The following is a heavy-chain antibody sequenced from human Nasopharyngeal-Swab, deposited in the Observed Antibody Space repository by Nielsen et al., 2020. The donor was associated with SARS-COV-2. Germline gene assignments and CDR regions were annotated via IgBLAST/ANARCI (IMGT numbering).Heavy chain of an antibody. V-gene: IGHV2-26*01. J-gene: IGHJ4*02. Sequence: SGPTLVQPTETLTLTCTVPGFSLSNARMGVSWIRQPPGKALEWLAHIFSNDEKSYSTSLKSRLTISKDTSKSQVVLTMTNMDPVDTATYYCVTSGYDSDYWGQGTLVTVSS. D-gene: IGHD5-12*01. CDR3: VTSGYDSDY. CDR1: GFSLSNARMG. CDR2: IFSNDEK.